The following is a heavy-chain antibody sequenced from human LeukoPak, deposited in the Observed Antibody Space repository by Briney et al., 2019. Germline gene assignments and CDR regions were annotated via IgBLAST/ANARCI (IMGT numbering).Heavy chain of an antibody. Sequence: GASVKVSCKASGYTFTGYGITWVRQAPGQGLEWMAWISAYNGNTNYAQNLQGRVTVTTDTSTTTAYMELRDLTSDDTAVYYCARRADYYGSGSPRRNNWFDPWGQGTLVTVSS. J-gene: IGHJ5*02. CDR1: GYTFTGYG. D-gene: IGHD3-10*01. CDR3: ARRADYYGSGSPRRNNWFDP. V-gene: IGHV1-18*01. CDR2: ISAYNGNT.